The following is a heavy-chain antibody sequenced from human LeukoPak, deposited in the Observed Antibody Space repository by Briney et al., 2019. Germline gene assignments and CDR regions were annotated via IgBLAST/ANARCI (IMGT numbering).Heavy chain of an antibody. CDR1: GYSFTSYW. CDR2: IYPGDSDT. Sequence: RGESLKISCKGSGYSFTSYWIGWVRQMPGKGLEWMGIIYPGDSDTRYSPSFQGQVTISADKSISTAYLQWSSLKASDTAMYYCARHTGLGYCSGGSCYPPYYYGMDVWGQGTTVTVSS. J-gene: IGHJ6*02. V-gene: IGHV5-51*01. D-gene: IGHD2-15*01. CDR3: ARHTGLGYCSGGSCYPPYYYGMDV.